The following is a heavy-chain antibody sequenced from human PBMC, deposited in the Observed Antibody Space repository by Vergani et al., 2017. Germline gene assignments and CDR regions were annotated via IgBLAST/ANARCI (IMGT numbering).Heavy chain of an antibody. V-gene: IGHV1-18*01. D-gene: IGHD2-15*01. CDR3: ARGVYCSRGSCYVFPGVQGY. J-gene: IGHJ4*02. CDR1: GYTFTSYG. CDR2: ISAYNGNT. Sequence: QVQLVQSGAEVKKPGASVKVSCKASGYTFTSYGISWVRQAPGQGLEWMGGISAYNGNTNYAQKLQGRVTMTTDTSTSTAYMELRSLRSDDTAVYYCARGVYCSRGSCYVFPGVQGYWGQGSLVTVSS.